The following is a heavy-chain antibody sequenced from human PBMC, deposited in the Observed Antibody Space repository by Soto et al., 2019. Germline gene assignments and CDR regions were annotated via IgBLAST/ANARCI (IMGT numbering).Heavy chain of an antibody. CDR2: IYPGDSDT. V-gene: IGHV5-51*03. Sequence: VQLVQSGAEVKKPGESLKISCKGSGYSFTSYWIGWVRQMPGKGLEWMGIIYPGDSDTRYSPSFQGQVTISADKSISTAYRQWSSLKASDTAMYYCASRGREYQLLPNWFDPWGQGTLVTVSS. CDR1: GYSFTSYW. J-gene: IGHJ5*02. CDR3: ASRGREYQLLPNWFDP. D-gene: IGHD2-2*01.